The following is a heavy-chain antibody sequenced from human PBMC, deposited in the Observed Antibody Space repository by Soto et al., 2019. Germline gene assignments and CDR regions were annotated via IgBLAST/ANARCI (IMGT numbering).Heavy chain of an antibody. Sequence: ASVKVSCKASGYTFTSYAMHWVRQAPGQRLEWMGWINAGNGNTKYSQKFQCRVTITRDTSASTAYMELSRLRSDDTAVYYCARGAAPSIVGGVNYYYYGMDVWGQGTTVTVSS. J-gene: IGHJ6*02. D-gene: IGHD1-26*01. CDR3: ARGAAPSIVGGVNYYYYGMDV. CDR2: INAGNGNT. V-gene: IGHV1-3*01. CDR1: GYTFTSYA.